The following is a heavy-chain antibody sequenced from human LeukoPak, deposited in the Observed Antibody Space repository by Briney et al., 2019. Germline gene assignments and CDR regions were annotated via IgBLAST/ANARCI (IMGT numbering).Heavy chain of an antibody. D-gene: IGHD5-12*01. J-gene: IGHJ4*02. CDR1: GFSFRDFW. CDR3: ARFGYSGWNLEY. V-gene: IGHV3-7*01. Sequence: GGSLRLSCAASGFSFRDFWMTWVRQAPGKGLEWVANMDQGGSVKYYVDSVKGRFTISRDDAESSLYVQMNSLRDEDTAVYYCARFGYSGWNLEYWGQGTLVTVSS. CDR2: MDQGGSVK.